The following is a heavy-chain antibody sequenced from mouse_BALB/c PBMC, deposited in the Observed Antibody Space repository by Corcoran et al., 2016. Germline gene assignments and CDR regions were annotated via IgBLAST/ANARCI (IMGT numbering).Heavy chain of an antibody. CDR3: AREGAYYGNYNYAMDY. CDR2: INTYTGEP. CDR1: GYTFTNYG. D-gene: IGHD2-10*01. J-gene: IGHJ4*01. Sequence: QIQLVQSGPELKKPGETVKMSCKDSGYTFTNYGMNWVKQAPGKGLKWMGGINTYTGEPTYADDFKGRFAFSWETSASTAYLQINNLKNEDTATYFCAREGAYYGNYNYAMDYWGQGTSVTVSS. V-gene: IGHV9-3-1*01.